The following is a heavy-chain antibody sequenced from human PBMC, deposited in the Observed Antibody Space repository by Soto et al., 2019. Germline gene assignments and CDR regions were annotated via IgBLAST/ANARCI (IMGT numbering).Heavy chain of an antibody. D-gene: IGHD2-21*01. Sequence: SVKVSCKASGGTFSSYTMSWVRQAPGQGLEWMGRIIPILGIANYAQKFQGRVTITADKSTSTAYMELSSLRSEDTAVYYCARASGGEEYYYYGMDVWGQGTTVTVS. CDR2: IIPILGIA. CDR1: GGTFSSYT. V-gene: IGHV1-69*02. J-gene: IGHJ6*02. CDR3: ARASGGEEYYYYGMDV.